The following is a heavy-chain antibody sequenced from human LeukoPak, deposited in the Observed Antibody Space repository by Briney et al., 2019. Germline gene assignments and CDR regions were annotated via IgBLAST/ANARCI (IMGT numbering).Heavy chain of an antibody. D-gene: IGHD3-9*01. Sequence: GGSLRLSCAASGFTFSSYAMSWVRQAPGKGLEWVSAISGSGGSTYYAGSVKGRFTISRDNSKNTLYLQMNSLRAEDTAVYYCAKVRHDILTVACFDYWGQGTLVTVSS. V-gene: IGHV3-23*01. J-gene: IGHJ4*02. CDR1: GFTFSSYA. CDR3: AKVRHDILTVACFDY. CDR2: ISGSGGST.